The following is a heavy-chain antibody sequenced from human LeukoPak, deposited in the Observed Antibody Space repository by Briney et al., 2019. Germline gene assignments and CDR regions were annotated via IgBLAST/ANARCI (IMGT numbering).Heavy chain of an antibody. CDR3: AQTSAY. CDR2: IKPDGSDQ. V-gene: IGHV3-7*05. Sequence: TGGSLRLSCAASGFTFSSSRMTWVRQSPGKGLEWVANIKPDGSDQYYVGSVKGRFTISRDNAKNSLYLQMNSLRDEDTALYYCAQTSAYWGQGTLVTVSS. D-gene: IGHD2-2*01. CDR1: GFTFSSSR. J-gene: IGHJ4*02.